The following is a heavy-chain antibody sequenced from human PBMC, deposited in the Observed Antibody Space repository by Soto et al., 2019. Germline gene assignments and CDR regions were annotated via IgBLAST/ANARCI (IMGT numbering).Heavy chain of an antibody. CDR1: GYIFTNYG. CDR3: ARDHSGYSYGYNWFDP. J-gene: IGHJ5*02. CDR2: ISAYNGNT. Sequence: ASVKVSCKASGYIFTNYGISWVRQAPGQGLERMGWISAYNGNTNYAQKLQGRVTMTTDTSTSTAYMELRSLRSDDRAVYYCARDHSGYSYGYNWFDPWGQGTLVTVSS. V-gene: IGHV1-18*01. D-gene: IGHD5-18*01.